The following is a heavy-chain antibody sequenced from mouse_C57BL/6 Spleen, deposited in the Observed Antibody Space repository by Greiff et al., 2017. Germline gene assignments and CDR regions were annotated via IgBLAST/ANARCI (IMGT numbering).Heavy chain of an antibody. D-gene: IGHD1-1*01. Sequence: EVKLMESGGGLVQPKGSLKLSCAASGFSFNTYAMNWVRQAPGKGLEWVARIRSKSNIYATYYADSVKDRFTISRDDSESMLYLQMNNLKTEDTAMYYCVREGGSSYSFAYWGQGTLVTVSA. V-gene: IGHV10-1*01. CDR1: GFSFNTYA. J-gene: IGHJ3*01. CDR2: IRSKSNIYAT. CDR3: VREGGSSYSFAY.